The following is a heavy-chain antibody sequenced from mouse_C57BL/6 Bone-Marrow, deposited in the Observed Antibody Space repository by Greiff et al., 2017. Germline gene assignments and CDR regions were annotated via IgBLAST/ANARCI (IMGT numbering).Heavy chain of an antibody. CDR1: GYTFTGYW. CDR2: ILPGSGST. CDR3: ACRYYGDGCALDY. V-gene: IGHV1-9*01. J-gene: IGHJ4*01. D-gene: IGHD1-1*01. Sequence: VQRVESGAELMKPGASVKLSCKASGYTFTGYWIEWVKQRPGHGLEWIGEILPGSGSTNYNQKFKGKATFTADTSSNTAYMQLSSLTTEDSAVYYCACRYYGDGCALDYWGQGTSVTVSS.